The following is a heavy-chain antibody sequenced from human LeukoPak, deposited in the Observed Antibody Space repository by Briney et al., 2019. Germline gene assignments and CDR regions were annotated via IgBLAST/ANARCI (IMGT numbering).Heavy chain of an antibody. CDR2: FDPEDGEA. J-gene: IGHJ4*02. V-gene: IGHV1-24*01. Sequence: GASVKVSCKVSGYTLTELSMHWVRQAPGKGLEWMGGFDPEDGEAIYAQKFQGRVTMTEDTSTDTAYMELSSLRSEDTAVYYCATSEGGSSCIDYWGQGTLVTVSS. CDR1: GYTLTELS. CDR3: ATSEGGSSCIDY. D-gene: IGHD6-13*01.